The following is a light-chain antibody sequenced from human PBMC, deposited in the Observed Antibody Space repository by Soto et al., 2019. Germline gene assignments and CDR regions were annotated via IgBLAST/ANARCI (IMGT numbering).Light chain of an antibody. Sequence: QSALTQPASVSGSHGQSIAISCTGTSSDVGSSNLVSWYQQNPGKAPKLMIYEGTKRPSGVSDRFSVSKSGNTASLTISGLQDDDEADYYCCSYARSNVVLGGGTKLTVL. CDR1: SSDVGSSNL. V-gene: IGLV2-23*01. CDR2: EGT. J-gene: IGLJ2*01. CDR3: CSYARSNVV.